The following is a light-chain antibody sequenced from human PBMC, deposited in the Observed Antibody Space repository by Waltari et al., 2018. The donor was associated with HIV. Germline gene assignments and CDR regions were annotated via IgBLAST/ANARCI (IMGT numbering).Light chain of an antibody. V-gene: IGLV1-47*01. CDR3: AAWDDSLRGFYV. CDR1: SSNIGSNY. Sequence: QSVLTQPPSASGTPGQRVTISCSGSSSNIGSNYVYWYQQLPGTAPKLLIYRNNRRPSGVPDRFSGSKSGTSASLSISGLRSEDEADYYCAAWDDSLRGFYVFGTGTKVTVL. J-gene: IGLJ1*01. CDR2: RNN.